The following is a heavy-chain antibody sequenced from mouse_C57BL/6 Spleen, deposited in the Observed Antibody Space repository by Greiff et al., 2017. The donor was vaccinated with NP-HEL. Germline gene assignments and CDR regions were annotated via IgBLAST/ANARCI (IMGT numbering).Heavy chain of an antibody. J-gene: IGHJ4*01. D-gene: IGHD3-2*02. CDR3: ARRGSSGYGAMDY. CDR2: ISNGGGST. CDR1: GFTFSDYY. Sequence: DVQLVESGGGLVQPGGSLKLSCAASGFTFSDYYMYWVRQTPEKRLEWVAYISNGGGSTYYPDTVKGRFTISRDNAKNTLYLQMSRLKSEDTAMYYCARRGSSGYGAMDYWGQGTSVTVSS. V-gene: IGHV5-12*01.